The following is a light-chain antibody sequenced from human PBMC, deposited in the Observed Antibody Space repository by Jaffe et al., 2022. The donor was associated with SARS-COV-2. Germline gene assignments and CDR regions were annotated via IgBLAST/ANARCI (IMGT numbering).Light chain of an antibody. J-gene: IGLJ1*01. CDR3: SSETSSSTLYV. V-gene: IGLV2-18*02. Sequence: QSALTQPPSVSGSPGQSVTISCTGTSSDIGAYNRVSWYQQPPGTAPKLMIYEVSNRPSGVPDRFSGSKSGNTASLTISGLQAEDEADYYCSSETSSSTLYVFGTGTKVTVL. CDR1: SSDIGAYNR. CDR2: EVS.